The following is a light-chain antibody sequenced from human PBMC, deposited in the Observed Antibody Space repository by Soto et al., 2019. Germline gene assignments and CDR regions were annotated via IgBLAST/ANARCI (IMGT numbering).Light chain of an antibody. V-gene: IGKV1-5*03. J-gene: IGKJ2*01. CDR1: QSIRSW. CDR2: RAS. CDR3: QQYNAYPYT. Sequence: DIQMTQSPSTLSASVGDRVTITCRASQSIRSWLAWYQQKSGRAPKLLIYRASSLQGGVPSRFSGSGSGTEFTLTISSLQPDDLATYHCQQYNAYPYTFGQGTKLEIK.